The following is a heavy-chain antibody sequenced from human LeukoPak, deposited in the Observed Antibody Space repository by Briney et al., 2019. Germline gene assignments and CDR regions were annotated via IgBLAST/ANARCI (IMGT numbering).Heavy chain of an antibody. CDR2: ISYDGSNK. D-gene: IGHD3-3*01. V-gene: IGHV3-30*18. J-gene: IGHJ6*03. CDR3: AKPFDDFWSGLAYYYYYMDV. Sequence: GGSLRLSCAASGFTFSSCGMHWVRQAPGKGLEWVAVISYDGSNKYYADSVKGRFTISRDNSKNTLYLQMNSLRAEDTAVYYCAKPFDDFWSGLAYYYYYMDVWGKGTTVTVSS. CDR1: GFTFSSCG.